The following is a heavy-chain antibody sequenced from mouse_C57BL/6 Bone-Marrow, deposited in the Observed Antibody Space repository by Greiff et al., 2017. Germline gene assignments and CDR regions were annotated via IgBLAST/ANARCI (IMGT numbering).Heavy chain of an antibody. D-gene: IGHD4-1*02. V-gene: IGHV14-4*01. Sequence: EVQLQQSGAELVRPGASVKLSCTASGFNIKDDYMHWVKQRPEQGLEWIGWIDPENGDTEYASKFQGKATITADTSSNTAYLQLSSLTSEDTAVXYCTPTGYYFDYWGQGTTRTVSS. J-gene: IGHJ2*01. CDR2: IDPENGDT. CDR1: GFNIKDDY. CDR3: TPTGYYFDY.